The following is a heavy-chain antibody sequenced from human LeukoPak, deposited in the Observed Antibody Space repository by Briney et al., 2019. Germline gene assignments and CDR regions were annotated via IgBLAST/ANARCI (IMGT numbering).Heavy chain of an antibody. CDR1: GFTVCSNY. CDR3: ARDRGSYAWDY. D-gene: IGHD5-12*01. Sequence: GGSLRLSCAASGFTVCSNYMNWVRQAPGKGLEWVSVIYSGGSTYYADSVKGRFTISRDNSKNTLYLQMNSLRPEDTAVYYCARDRGSYAWDYWGQGTLVTVSS. V-gene: IGHV3-66*02. J-gene: IGHJ4*02. CDR2: IYSGGST.